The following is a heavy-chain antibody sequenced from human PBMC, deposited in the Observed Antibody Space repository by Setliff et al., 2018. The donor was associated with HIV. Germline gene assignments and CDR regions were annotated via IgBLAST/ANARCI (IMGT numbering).Heavy chain of an antibody. CDR2: IIPMFGTG. Sequence: SVKVSCKTSGGTFSSYGISGVRQAPGQGLEWMGGIIPMFGTGFYAQKFQGRVTITTDESRSTAYMELSSLSSEDTAVFYCARVGHSSSYHYYGMDVWGQGTTVTVSS. CDR3: ARVGHSSSYHYYGMDV. CDR1: GGTFSSYG. V-gene: IGHV1-69*05. J-gene: IGHJ6*02. D-gene: IGHD6-13*01.